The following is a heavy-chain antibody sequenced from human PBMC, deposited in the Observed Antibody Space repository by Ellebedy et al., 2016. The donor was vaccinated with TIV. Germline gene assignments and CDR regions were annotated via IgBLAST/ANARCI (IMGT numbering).Heavy chain of an antibody. D-gene: IGHD3-3*01. V-gene: IGHV4-30-4*01. J-gene: IGHJ4*02. Sequence: SETLSLTXTVSGDSINSGDYYWSWIRQPPGKGLEWIGYIYYTGTTYYNPSLKGRITISVNTSKNHFSLRLRSVTAADTALYFCVRETDFWSDSSYFDSWGQGILVAVSS. CDR1: GDSINSGDYY. CDR2: IYYTGTT. CDR3: VRETDFWSDSSYFDS.